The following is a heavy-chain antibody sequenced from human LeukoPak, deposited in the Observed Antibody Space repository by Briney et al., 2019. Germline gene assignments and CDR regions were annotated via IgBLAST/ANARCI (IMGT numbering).Heavy chain of an antibody. CDR1: GGSISSGGYY. V-gene: IGHV4-34*01. J-gene: IGHJ4*02. CDR3: ARRRYYYDSSGYYRYFDY. D-gene: IGHD3-22*01. Sequence: PSETLSLTCAVSGGSISSGGYYWSWIRQPPGKGLEWIGEINHSGSTNYNPSLKSRVTISVDTSKNQFSLKLSSVTAADTAVYYCARRRYYYDSSGYYRYFDYWGQGTLVTVTS. CDR2: INHSGST.